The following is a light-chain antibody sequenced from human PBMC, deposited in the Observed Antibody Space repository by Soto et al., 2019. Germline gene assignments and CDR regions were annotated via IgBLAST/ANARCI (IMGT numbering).Light chain of an antibody. CDR3: QQRSSWPFT. V-gene: IGKV3-11*01. Sequence: EIVLTQSPATLSLSPGDRATLSCRASQSVSSSLAWYQQKPGQAPRLLIYDASNRATGIPERFSGSGSGTDFTLTIISLEPEDFAVYYCQQRSSWPFTFGPGTKVDIK. CDR1: QSVSSS. CDR2: DAS. J-gene: IGKJ3*01.